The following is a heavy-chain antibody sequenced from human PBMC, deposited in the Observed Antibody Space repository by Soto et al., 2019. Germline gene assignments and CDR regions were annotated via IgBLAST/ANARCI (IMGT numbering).Heavy chain of an antibody. J-gene: IGHJ4*02. CDR1: GFTFSSYG. D-gene: IGHD1-26*01. CDR2: IWYDGSNK. V-gene: IGHV3-33*01. Sequence: QVQLVESGGGVVQPGRSLRLSCAASGFTFSSYGMHWVRQAPGKGLEWVAVIWYDGSNKYYADSVKGRFTISRDNSKNTLYLQMNSLRAEDTAVYYCARAQGVGATTSFDYWGQGTLVTVSS. CDR3: ARAQGVGATTSFDY.